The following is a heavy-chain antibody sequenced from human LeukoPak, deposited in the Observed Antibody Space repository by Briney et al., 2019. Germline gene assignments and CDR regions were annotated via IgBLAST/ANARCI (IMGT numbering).Heavy chain of an antibody. V-gene: IGHV3-7*01. Sequence: PGGSLRLSCAASGFTLSSYWMSWVRQAPGKGLEWVANIKQDGSEKYYVDSVKGRFTISRDNAKNSLYLQMNSLRAEDTAVYYCARDSGMTTNFDYWGQGTLVTVSS. CDR3: ARDSGMTTNFDY. J-gene: IGHJ4*02. CDR1: GFTLSSYW. CDR2: IKQDGSEK. D-gene: IGHD2-15*01.